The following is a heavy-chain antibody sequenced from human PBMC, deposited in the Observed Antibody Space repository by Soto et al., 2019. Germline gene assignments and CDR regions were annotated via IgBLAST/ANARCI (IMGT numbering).Heavy chain of an antibody. CDR1: GFTFSDYY. Sequence: VGSLRLSCAASGFTFSDYYMSWIRQAPGKGLEWVSYISSSGSTIYYADSVKGRFTISRDNAKNSLYLQMNSLRAEDTAVYYCARRSEGGLAYYYYYYGMDVWGQGTTVTVSS. CDR3: ARRSEGGLAYYYYYYGMDV. CDR2: ISSSGSTI. J-gene: IGHJ6*02. V-gene: IGHV3-11*01. D-gene: IGHD3-16*01.